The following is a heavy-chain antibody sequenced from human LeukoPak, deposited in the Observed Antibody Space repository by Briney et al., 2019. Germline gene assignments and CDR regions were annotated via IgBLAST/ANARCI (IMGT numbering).Heavy chain of an antibody. V-gene: IGHV1-46*01. CDR2: INPSGGST. Sequence: ASVKVSCKASGHSFTSYYMHWVRQAPRQGLEWMGIINPSGGSTSYAQKFQGRVTMTRDMSTSKVYMELSSLRSEDTAVYYCARVYYDSSGYSSGEDYWGQGTLVTVSS. CDR3: ARVYYDSSGYSSGEDY. D-gene: IGHD3-22*01. CDR1: GHSFTSYY. J-gene: IGHJ4*02.